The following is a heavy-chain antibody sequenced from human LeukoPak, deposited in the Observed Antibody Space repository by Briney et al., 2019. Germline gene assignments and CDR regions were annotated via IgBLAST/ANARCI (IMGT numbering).Heavy chain of an antibody. J-gene: IGHJ6*03. V-gene: IGHV3-21*01. CDR1: GFTFSSYS. Sequence: PGGSLRLSCAASGFTFSSYSMNWVRQAPGKGLEWVSSISSSSSYIYYADSVKGRFTISRENAKNSLYLQMNSLRAEDTAVYYCARGDIVVVPAAMVSSQNYYYYYMDVWGKGTTVTVSS. D-gene: IGHD2-2*01. CDR3: ARGDIVVVPAAMVSSQNYYYYYMDV. CDR2: ISSSSSYI.